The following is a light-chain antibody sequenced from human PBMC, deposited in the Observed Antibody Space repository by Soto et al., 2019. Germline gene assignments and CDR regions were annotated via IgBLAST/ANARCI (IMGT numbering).Light chain of an antibody. CDR3: QQYYDPPLT. CDR2: WAS. Sequence: DIVMTQSPDSLTVSLGERANVNCKSSQSILYSSNNKNYLAWYQQKIGQPPKLLISWASTRESGVPDRFSGSGSGTDFTLTISSLQAEDVAVYYCQQYYDPPLTFGGGTKVEI. V-gene: IGKV4-1*01. CDR1: QSILYSSNNKNY. J-gene: IGKJ4*01.